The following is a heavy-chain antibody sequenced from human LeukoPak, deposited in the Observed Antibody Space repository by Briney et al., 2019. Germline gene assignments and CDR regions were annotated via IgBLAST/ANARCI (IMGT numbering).Heavy chain of an antibody. V-gene: IGHV3-23*01. CDR1: GFSFPNYA. CDR2: INPARNT. J-gene: IGHJ4*02. CDR3: AKDQDYGDYFDY. D-gene: IGHD4-17*01. Sequence: GGSLRLSCAASGFSFPNYAMAWVRQAPGKGLEWVSTINPARNTYYADSVKGRFTISRDNSKNTLYLQMNSLRAEDTAVYYCAKDQDYGDYFDYWGQGTLVTVSS.